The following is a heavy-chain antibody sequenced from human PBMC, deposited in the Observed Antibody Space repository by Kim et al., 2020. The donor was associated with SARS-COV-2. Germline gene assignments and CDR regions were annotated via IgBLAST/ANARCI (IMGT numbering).Heavy chain of an antibody. CDR2: IKKDGSEK. V-gene: IGHV3-7*01. CDR1: GFTFGNYW. CDR3: ARDRSSYDRSSYYLFDY. Sequence: GGSLRLSCAGSGFTFGNYWMSWVRQAPGKGLEWVANIKKDGSEKYYVDSVKGRFTISRDNAKNSLYLQVNSLRAEDTAVYYCARDRSSYDRSSYYLFDY. D-gene: IGHD3-22*01. J-gene: IGHJ4*01.